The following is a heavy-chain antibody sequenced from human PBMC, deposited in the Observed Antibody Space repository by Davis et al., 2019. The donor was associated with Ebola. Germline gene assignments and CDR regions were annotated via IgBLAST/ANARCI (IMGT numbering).Heavy chain of an antibody. CDR2: MNPNSRHT. Sequence: VKVSCKASGYTFSNYAINWVRQAPGQGLEWMGWMNPNSRHTGYAQKFQGRVTMTRNTSISTAYMELSSLRSEDTAVYYCAREGTGDGFIYYYGMDVWGQGTTVTVSS. D-gene: IGHD1-1*01. V-gene: IGHV1-8*01. J-gene: IGHJ6*02. CDR3: AREGTGDGFIYYYGMDV. CDR1: GYTFSNYA.